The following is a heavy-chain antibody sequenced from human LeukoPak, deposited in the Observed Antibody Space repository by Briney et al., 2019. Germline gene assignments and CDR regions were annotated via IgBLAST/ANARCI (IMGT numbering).Heavy chain of an antibody. CDR2: VHLDGGT. CDR3: AREGGFYRPLDY. Sequence: PSETLSLTCGVSGGSVSSTNWWTWIRQPPGKGLEWIGEVHLDGGTNFNPSLKSRLTMSVDLSENHVSLKPTSVTAADTAVYYCAREGGFYRPLDYSGQGTLVTVSS. J-gene: IGHJ4*02. D-gene: IGHD6-25*01. CDR1: GGSVSSTNW. V-gene: IGHV4-4*02.